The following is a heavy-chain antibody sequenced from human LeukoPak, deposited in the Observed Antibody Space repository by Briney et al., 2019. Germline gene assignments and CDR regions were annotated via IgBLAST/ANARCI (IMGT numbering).Heavy chain of an antibody. CDR2: ISAYNGNT. Sequence: ASVKVSCKASGYTFTSYGISWVRQAPGQGLEWMGWISAYNGNTNYAQKLQGRVTMTTDTSTSTAYMELRSLRSDDTAVYYCATGYCSSTSCYNFDYWGQGALVTVSS. J-gene: IGHJ4*02. V-gene: IGHV1-18*01. CDR1: GYTFTSYG. CDR3: ATGYCSSTSCYNFDY. D-gene: IGHD2-2*02.